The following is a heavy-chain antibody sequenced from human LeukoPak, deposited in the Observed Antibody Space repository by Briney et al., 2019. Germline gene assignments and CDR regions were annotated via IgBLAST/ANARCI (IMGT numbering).Heavy chain of an antibody. CDR2: INPSGGST. J-gene: IGHJ4*02. V-gene: IGHV1-46*01. Sequence: VASVTVSCKASGYTFTSYYMHWVRQAPGQGLEWMGIINPSGGSTSYAQKFQGRVTMTRDTSTSTVYMELSSLRSEDTAVYYCARDSGPRYYDSSGYRGPFDYWGQGTLVTVSS. CDR3: ARDSGPRYYDSSGYRGPFDY. CDR1: GYTFTSYY. D-gene: IGHD3-22*01.